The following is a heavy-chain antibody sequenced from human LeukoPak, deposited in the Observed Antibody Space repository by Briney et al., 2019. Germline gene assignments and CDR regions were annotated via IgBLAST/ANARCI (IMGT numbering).Heavy chain of an antibody. Sequence: SETLSLTCTVSGGSISSSSYYWGWIRQPPGEGLEWIGSIYYSGSTYYNPSLKSRVTISVDTSKNQFSLKLSSVTAADTAVYYCARDQYYDSSGYYYWGQGTLVTVSS. V-gene: IGHV4-39*07. J-gene: IGHJ4*02. CDR2: IYYSGST. CDR1: GGSISSSSYY. D-gene: IGHD3-22*01. CDR3: ARDQYYDSSGYYY.